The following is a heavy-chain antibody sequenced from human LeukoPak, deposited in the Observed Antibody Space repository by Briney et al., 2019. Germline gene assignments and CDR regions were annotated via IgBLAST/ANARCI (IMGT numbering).Heavy chain of an antibody. Sequence: GGSLRLSCAASGFTLSSYWMTWVRQGPGKGLEWVANIKQDGSVKYYVDAGKGRFTISRDNAKNSLYLHMNSLRAEDTALYYCARWGYVNSWYYIDYWGQGTLVTVSS. CDR3: ARWGYVNSWYYIDY. CDR1: GFTLSSYW. D-gene: IGHD6-13*01. J-gene: IGHJ4*02. V-gene: IGHV3-7*01. CDR2: IKQDGSVK.